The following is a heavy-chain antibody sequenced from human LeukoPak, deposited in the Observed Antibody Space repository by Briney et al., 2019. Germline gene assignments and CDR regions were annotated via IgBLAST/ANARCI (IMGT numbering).Heavy chain of an antibody. Sequence: SETLPLTCTVSGGSLSSSSYYWGWIRQPPGKGLEWIGSIYHSGSTYYNPSLRSRVTISLDTSKNQFSLKMFSVTAADTAVYYCARDSVVDIEASTTYYFDSWGQGTLVTVSS. CDR3: ARDSVVDIEASTTYYFDS. D-gene: IGHD5-12*01. V-gene: IGHV4-39*07. CDR2: IYHSGST. CDR1: GGSLSSSSYY. J-gene: IGHJ4*02.